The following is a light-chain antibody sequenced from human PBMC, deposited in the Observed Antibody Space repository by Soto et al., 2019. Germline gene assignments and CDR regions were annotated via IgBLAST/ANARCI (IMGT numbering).Light chain of an antibody. CDR1: QSVSTY. V-gene: IGKV3-11*01. CDR2: DAS. J-gene: IGKJ4*01. CDR3: QQRSNSPQT. Sequence: EIVVTQSPATLSLSPGERATLSCRASQSVSTYLAWYQQKPGQAPRLLIYDASKRATGIPPRFSGSGSGTDFTLTISSLEPEDFAAYSCQQRSNSPQTFGGGNKVEIK.